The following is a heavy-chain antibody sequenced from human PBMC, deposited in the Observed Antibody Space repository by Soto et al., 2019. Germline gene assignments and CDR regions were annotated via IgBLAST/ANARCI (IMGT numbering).Heavy chain of an antibody. J-gene: IGHJ4*02. V-gene: IGHV3-23*01. CDR2: ISGSGGST. D-gene: IGHD3-9*01. CDR1: GFTFSSYA. Sequence: GGSLRLACAASGFTFSSYAMSWVRQAPGKGLEWVSAISGSGGSTYYADSVKGRFTISRDNSKNTLYLQMNSLRAEDTAVYYCAMESYDILTGYPRNWGQGTLVTVSS. CDR3: AMESYDILTGYPRN.